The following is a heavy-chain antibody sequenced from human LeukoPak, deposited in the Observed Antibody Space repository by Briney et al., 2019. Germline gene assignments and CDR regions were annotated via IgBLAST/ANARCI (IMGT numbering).Heavy chain of an antibody. CDR1: GFTFSSYS. CDR3: VKGDNNILTGYYNSFDY. J-gene: IGHJ4*02. CDR2: ISASGIST. D-gene: IGHD3-9*01. Sequence: GGSLRLSCVASGFTFSSYSMNWVRQAPGKGLEWVSTISASGISTYYADSVKGRFTISRDNSRNTLYLQMNSLRVEGTALYYCVKGDNNILTGYYNSFDYWGQGTLVTVSS. V-gene: IGHV3-23*01.